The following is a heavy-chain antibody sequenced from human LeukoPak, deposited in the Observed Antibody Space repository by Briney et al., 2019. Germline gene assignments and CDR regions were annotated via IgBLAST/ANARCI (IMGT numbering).Heavy chain of an antibody. CDR2: INHSGST. V-gene: IGHV4-34*01. CDR1: GGSFSGYY. CDR3: ARGGDGYNWGYFDY. J-gene: IGHJ4*02. D-gene: IGHD5-24*01. Sequence: SETLSLTCAVYGGSFSGYYWSWIRQPPGKGLEWIGEINHSGSTNYNPALKSRVTISVDTSKNQFSLKLSSVTAADTAVYYGARGGDGYNWGYFDYWGQGTLVTVSS.